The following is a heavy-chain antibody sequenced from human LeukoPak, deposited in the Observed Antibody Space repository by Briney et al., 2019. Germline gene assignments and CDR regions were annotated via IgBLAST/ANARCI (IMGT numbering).Heavy chain of an antibody. CDR2: IRSKANSYAT. V-gene: IGHV3-73*01. CDR3: TRDYYDSSGHYY. J-gene: IGHJ4*02. D-gene: IGHD3-22*01. CDR1: GFTFSGSA. Sequence: GGSLRLSCAASGFTFSGSAMHWVRQPSGEGREWVGRIRSKANSYATAYAASVKGRFTISRDDSKNTAYLQMNSLKTEDTAVYYCTRDYYDSSGHYYWGQGTLVTVSS.